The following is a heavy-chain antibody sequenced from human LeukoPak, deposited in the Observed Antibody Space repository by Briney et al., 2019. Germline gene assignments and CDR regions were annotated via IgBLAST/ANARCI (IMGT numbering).Heavy chain of an antibody. CDR2: INPNSGGT. J-gene: IGHJ5*02. D-gene: IGHD6-19*01. CDR3: ARSTAVAGRRGHWFDP. Sequence: ASVKVSCKASGYTFTSYGISWVRQAPGQGLEWMGWINPNSGGTNYAQKFQGRVTMTRDTSIGTAYMELSRLRSDDTAVYYCARSTAVAGRRGHWFDPWGQGTLVTVSS. CDR1: GYTFTSYG. V-gene: IGHV1-2*02.